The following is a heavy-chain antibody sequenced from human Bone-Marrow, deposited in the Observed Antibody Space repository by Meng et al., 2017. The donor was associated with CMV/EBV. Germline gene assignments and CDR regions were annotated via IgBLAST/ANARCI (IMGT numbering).Heavy chain of an antibody. Sequence: GESLKISCAASGFTFSNAWMSWVRQAPGKGLEWVCRIKSKTDGGTTDYAAPVKGRFTISREDSKNTLYLQMNSLKTEDTAVYYCTTETGVYCSSTSCYIAHWGQGTLVPVSS. V-gene: IGHV3-15*01. J-gene: IGHJ4*02. CDR3: TTETGVYCSSTSCYIAH. CDR2: IKSKTDGGTT. D-gene: IGHD2-2*02. CDR1: GFTFSNAW.